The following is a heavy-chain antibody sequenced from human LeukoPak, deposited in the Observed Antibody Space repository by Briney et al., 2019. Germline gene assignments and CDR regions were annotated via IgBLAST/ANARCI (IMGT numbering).Heavy chain of an antibody. Sequence: GGSLRLSCAASGFTFSSYSMTWVRQAPGKGLEWVSYISSSSTIYYADSVKGRFTISRDNAKNSLYLQMNSLRAEDTAVYYCAKDRLGQVGDWGQGTLVTVSS. D-gene: IGHD1-26*01. CDR1: GFTFSSYS. V-gene: IGHV3-48*01. J-gene: IGHJ4*02. CDR3: AKDRLGQVGD. CDR2: ISSSSTI.